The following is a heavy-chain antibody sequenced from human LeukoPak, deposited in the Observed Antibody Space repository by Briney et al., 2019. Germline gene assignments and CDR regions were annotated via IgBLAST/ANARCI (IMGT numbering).Heavy chain of an antibody. V-gene: IGHV3-9*01. D-gene: IGHD6-19*01. CDR2: DHI. CDR3: AKDFGAAVAGTGGALDV. Sequence: PGGSLRLSCEGSGFTFDDYDMHWVRQAPGKGLEWVSSDHINSADSVKGRFAVSRDNAKNSVYPQINSVRPEDTALYFCAKDFGAAVAGTGGALDVWGQGVMVTVSS. CDR1: GFTFDDYD. J-gene: IGHJ3*01.